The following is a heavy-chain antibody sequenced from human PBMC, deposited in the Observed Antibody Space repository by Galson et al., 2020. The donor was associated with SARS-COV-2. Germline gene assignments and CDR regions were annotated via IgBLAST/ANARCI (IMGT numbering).Heavy chain of an antibody. V-gene: IGHV3-23*01. CDR1: GFTFSSYA. CDR3: AKDGELRYYYDSSGYYFDY. Sequence: GGSLRLSCAASGFTFSSYAMSWVRQAPGKGLEWVSAISGSGGSTYYADSVKGRFTISRDNSKNTLYLQMNSLRAEDTAVYYCAKDGELRYYYDSSGYYFDYWGQGTLVTVSS. CDR2: ISGSGGST. J-gene: IGHJ4*02. D-gene: IGHD3-22*01.